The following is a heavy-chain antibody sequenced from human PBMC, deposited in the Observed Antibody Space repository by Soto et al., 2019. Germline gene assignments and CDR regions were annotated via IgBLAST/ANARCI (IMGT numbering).Heavy chain of an antibody. Sequence: GGSLRLSCAASGFTFSGSAMHWVRQASGKGLEWVGRIRSKANSYATAYAASVKGRFTISRDDSKNTAYLQMNSLKTEDTAVYYCTRLGDYYDSSGYQDYWGQGTLVTVSS. J-gene: IGHJ4*02. CDR3: TRLGDYYDSSGYQDY. D-gene: IGHD3-22*01. V-gene: IGHV3-73*01. CDR2: IRSKANSYAT. CDR1: GFTFSGSA.